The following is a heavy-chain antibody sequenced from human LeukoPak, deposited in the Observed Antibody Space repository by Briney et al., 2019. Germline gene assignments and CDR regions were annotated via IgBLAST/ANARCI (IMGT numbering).Heavy chain of an antibody. CDR2: ISAYNGNT. CDR1: GYTFTSYG. Sequence: ASVKVSCKASGYTFTSYGISWVRQAPGQGLEWMGWISAYNGNTNYAQKFQGRVTITADESTSTAYMELSSLRSEDTAVYYCARGMVDTAMVRGYYYGMDVWGQGTTVTVSS. CDR3: ARGMVDTAMVRGYYYGMDV. V-gene: IGHV1-18*01. D-gene: IGHD5-18*01. J-gene: IGHJ6*02.